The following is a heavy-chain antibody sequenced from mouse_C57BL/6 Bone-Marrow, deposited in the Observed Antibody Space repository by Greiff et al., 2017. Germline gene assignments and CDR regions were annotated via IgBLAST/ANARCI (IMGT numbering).Heavy chain of an antibody. CDR1: GYTFTDYE. V-gene: IGHV1-15*01. J-gene: IGHJ2*01. CDR3: TRLNWYYFDY. CDR2: IDPETGGT. D-gene: IGHD4-1*01. Sequence: QVQLKESGAELVRPGASVTLSCKASGYTFTDYEMHWVKQTPVHGLEWIGAIDPETGGTAYNQKFKGKAILTADKSSSTAYMELRSLTSEDSAVYYCTRLNWYYFDYWGQGTTLTGSS.